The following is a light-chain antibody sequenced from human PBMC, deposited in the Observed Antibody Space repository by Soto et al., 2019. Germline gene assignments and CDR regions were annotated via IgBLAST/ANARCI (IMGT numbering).Light chain of an antibody. CDR2: EVS. Sequence: QSALTQPASVSGSPGQSITISCTGTSSDVGGYNSVSWYQQHPGTAPKLMIYEVSNRPSGVSNRFSGSRSGNTASLTISGLQAEDEADYYCSSYTSSSTLVVFGGGTKVTVL. J-gene: IGLJ2*01. V-gene: IGLV2-14*01. CDR3: SSYTSSSTLVV. CDR1: SSDVGGYNS.